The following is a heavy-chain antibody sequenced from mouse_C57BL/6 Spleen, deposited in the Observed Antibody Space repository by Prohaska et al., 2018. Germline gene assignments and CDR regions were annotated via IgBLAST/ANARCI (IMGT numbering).Heavy chain of an antibody. Sequence: EVKLEESGGGLVQPGGSTKLSCVASGFTFSNYWMNWVRQSPEKGLEWVAQIRLKSYNYATHYAESVKGRFTISRDDSKSRAYLQMNNLRAEDTGIYYCTDIYFDYDDVWGTGTTVTVSS. D-gene: IGHD2-4*01. J-gene: IGHJ1*03. V-gene: IGHV6-3*01. CDR3: TDIYFDYDDV. CDR1: GFTFSNYW. CDR2: IRLKSYNYAT.